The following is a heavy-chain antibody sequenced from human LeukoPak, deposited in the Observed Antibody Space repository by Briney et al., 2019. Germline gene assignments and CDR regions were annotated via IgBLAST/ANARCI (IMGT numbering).Heavy chain of an antibody. Sequence: SETLSLTCAVYGGSFSGYYWSWIRQPPGKGLEWIGSMFYSGNTYYNPSLKSRVTISVNTSENQLSLRLSSVTAADTAVYYCARHPHYYFDNSARWGQGTLVTVSS. J-gene: IGHJ4*02. V-gene: IGHV4-34*12. CDR2: MFYSGNT. CDR3: ARHPHYYFDNSAR. CDR1: GGSFSGYY. D-gene: IGHD3-22*01.